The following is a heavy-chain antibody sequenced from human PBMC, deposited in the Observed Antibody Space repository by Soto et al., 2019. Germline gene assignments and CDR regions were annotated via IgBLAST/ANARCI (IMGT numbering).Heavy chain of an antibody. J-gene: IGHJ6*02. CDR1: GYTFTSYG. Sequence: QVQLVQSGAEVKKPGASVKVSCKASGYTFTSYGISWVRQAPGQGLEWMGWISAYNGNTNYAQKLQGRVTMTTDTSTSTAYMELRSLRSDDTAVYYCAREGEKDSRGWYYYYYGMDVWGQGTTVTVSS. CDR3: AREGEKDSRGWYYYYYGMDV. D-gene: IGHD6-19*01. V-gene: IGHV1-18*01. CDR2: ISAYNGNT.